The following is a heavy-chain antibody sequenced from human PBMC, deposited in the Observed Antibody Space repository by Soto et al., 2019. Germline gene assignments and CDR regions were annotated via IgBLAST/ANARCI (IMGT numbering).Heavy chain of an antibody. CDR3: ARLTLAQNSSGYPILAY. CDR1: GCSFTPYW. Sequence: GASQKLSGPACGCSFTPYWISWVRQKTGKGLECMGRIDPTDSYTDYGPSFEGHVTMSVDRSINTAFLEWSSLKASDSAMYYCARLTLAQNSSGYPILAYWVLGTLVPVSS. CDR2: IDPTDSYT. J-gene: IGHJ4*02. D-gene: IGHD3-22*01. V-gene: IGHV5-10-1*01.